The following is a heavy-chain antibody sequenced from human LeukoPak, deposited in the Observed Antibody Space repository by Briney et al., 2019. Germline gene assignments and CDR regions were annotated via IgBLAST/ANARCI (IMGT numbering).Heavy chain of an antibody. J-gene: IGHJ4*02. Sequence: PGGSLRLSCAASGFTFSAYSMNWVRQAPEKGLEWVSYIGSSSSPIYYADSVKGRFTISRDNAKNSLYLQMDSLRAEDTAVYYCARDRAYSFDYWGQGTLVTVSS. CDR3: ARDRAYSFDY. CDR2: IGSSSSPI. CDR1: GFTFSAYS. D-gene: IGHD4-11*01. V-gene: IGHV3-48*01.